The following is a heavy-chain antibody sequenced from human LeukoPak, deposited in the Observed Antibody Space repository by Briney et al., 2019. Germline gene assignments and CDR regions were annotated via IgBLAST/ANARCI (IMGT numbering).Heavy chain of an antibody. Sequence: GGSLRLSCAASGFTFETHDMYWVRRAPGKGLEWVGVASRDGVSQNYGDSVEGRFTISRDQSDNTLFLQMNSLRPEDTAIYYCAKEQSSGWYRTADYWGQGTLVTVSS. V-gene: IGHV3-30*18. CDR2: ASRDGVSQ. J-gene: IGHJ4*02. D-gene: IGHD6-19*01. CDR1: GFTFETHD. CDR3: AKEQSSGWYRTADY.